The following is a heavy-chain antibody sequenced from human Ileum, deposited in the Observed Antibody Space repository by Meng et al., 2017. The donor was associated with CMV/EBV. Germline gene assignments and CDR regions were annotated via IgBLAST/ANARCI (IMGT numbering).Heavy chain of an antibody. J-gene: IGHJ5*02. V-gene: IGHV3-30*02. CDR2: IYRDSRHK. CDR1: DFIFSSYD. D-gene: IGHD2-2*01. Sequence: LVESGGGVVQPGGSLRLSCQASDFIFSSYDMHWVRQAPGRGPQWVAFIYRDSRHKEYLDSVGGRFTISRDNSKNTMYLQMNSLRVEDTALYFCTKHPFSTSVTWGQGTLVTVSS. CDR3: TKHPFSTSVT.